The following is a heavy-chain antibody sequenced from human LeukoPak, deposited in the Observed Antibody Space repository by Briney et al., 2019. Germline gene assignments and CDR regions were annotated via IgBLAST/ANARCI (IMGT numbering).Heavy chain of an antibody. J-gene: IGHJ4*02. CDR2: FDPEHVET. D-gene: IGHD2/OR15-2a*01. CDR1: RNTFSDLS. CDR3: ATDFYRGRQFDY. V-gene: IGHV1-24*01. Sequence: AASVKVSCKVSRNTFSDLSMNWVRQAPGKGLEWMGGFDPEHVETIYAQKFQGGVTMTEDTSTDTAYMELSSLRPEDTAVYYCATDFYRGRQFDYWGQGTLVTV.